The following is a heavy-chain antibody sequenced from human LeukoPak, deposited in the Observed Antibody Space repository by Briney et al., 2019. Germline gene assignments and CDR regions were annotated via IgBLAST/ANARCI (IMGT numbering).Heavy chain of an antibody. D-gene: IGHD6-13*01. CDR1: GFILSNFW. Sequence: GGSLRLSCAASGFILSNFWMSWVRQAPGKGLEWVANINQGGSEKYYVDSVKGRFTISRDNAKNSLYLQMNSLRAEDTALYYCARDIVPAGTFWELWGQGSLVTVSS. CDR3: ARDIVPAGTFWEL. CDR2: INQGGSEK. J-gene: IGHJ4*02. V-gene: IGHV3-7*05.